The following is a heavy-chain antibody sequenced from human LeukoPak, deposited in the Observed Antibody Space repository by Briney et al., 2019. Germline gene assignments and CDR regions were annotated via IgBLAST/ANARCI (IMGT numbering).Heavy chain of an antibody. J-gene: IGHJ4*02. D-gene: IGHD5-18*01. CDR3: AREYTAMVDPFDY. Sequence: GRSLRLSCAASGFTLSSYAMHWVRQAPGKGLEWVSRVNGDGSTTDYADSVKGRFTSSRDNAKNTLYLQMNSLRAEDTAVYYCAREYTAMVDPFDYWGPGTVVTVSS. CDR1: GFTLSSYA. CDR2: VNGDGSTT. V-gene: IGHV3-74*01.